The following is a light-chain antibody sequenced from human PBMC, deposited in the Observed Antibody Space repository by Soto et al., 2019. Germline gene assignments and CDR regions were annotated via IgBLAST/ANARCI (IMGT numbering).Light chain of an antibody. V-gene: IGLV2-23*02. CDR1: GSDVGAYNL. CDR2: EVN. CDR3: CSSAGTVAYV. Sequence: QPALTRPASVSSSDLGGSSISYDKTGSDVGAYNLVSWYQQHPGKAPKLIICEVNTRPSVISNRFSGSKSGDTAYLTISGLLAEDETEYFCCSSAGTVAYVFGPVTKVPV. J-gene: IGLJ1*01.